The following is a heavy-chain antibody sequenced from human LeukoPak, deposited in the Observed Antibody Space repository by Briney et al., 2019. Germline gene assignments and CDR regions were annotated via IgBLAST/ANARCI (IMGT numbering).Heavy chain of an antibody. J-gene: IGHJ3*02. CDR2: IYHSGST. V-gene: IGHV4-4*02. Sequence: SDTLSLTCAVSGGSISSSNWWSWVRQPPGKGLEWIGEIYHSGSTNYNPSLKSRVTISVDKSKNQFSLKLSSVTAADTAVYYCARVGYYDSSGYPEDAFDIWGQGTMVTVSS. CDR3: ARVGYYDSSGYPEDAFDI. CDR1: GGSISSSNW. D-gene: IGHD3-22*01.